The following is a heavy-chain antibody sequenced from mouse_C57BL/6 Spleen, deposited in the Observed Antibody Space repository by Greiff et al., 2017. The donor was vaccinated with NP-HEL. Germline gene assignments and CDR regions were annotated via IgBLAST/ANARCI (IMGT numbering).Heavy chain of an antibody. CDR3: ARPTLYFDY. J-gene: IGHJ2*01. V-gene: IGHV1-81*01. CDR1: GYTFTSYD. CDR2: IYPRSGNT. Sequence: QVQLKESGAELARPGASVKLSCKASGYTFTSYDISWVKQRTGQGLEWIGEIYPRSGNTYYNEKFKGKATLTADKSSSTAYMELRSLTSEDSAVYFCARPTLYFDYWGQGTTLTVSS. D-gene: IGHD2-10*01.